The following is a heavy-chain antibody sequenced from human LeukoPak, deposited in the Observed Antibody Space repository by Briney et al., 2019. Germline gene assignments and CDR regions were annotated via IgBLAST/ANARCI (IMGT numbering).Heavy chain of an antibody. CDR3: ARDQSSGWYPHWFDP. D-gene: IGHD6-19*01. V-gene: IGHV3-74*01. CDR1: GFTFSSYW. CDR2: INSDGSST. Sequence: GGSLRLSCAASGFTFSSYWMHWVRQAPGKGLVWVSGINSDGSSTSYADSVKGRFTISRDNAKNTLYLQMNSLRAEDTAVYYCARDQSSGWYPHWFDPWGQGTLVTVSS. J-gene: IGHJ5*02.